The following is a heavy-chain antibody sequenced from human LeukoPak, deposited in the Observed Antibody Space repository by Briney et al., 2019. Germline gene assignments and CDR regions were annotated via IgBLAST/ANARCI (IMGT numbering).Heavy chain of an antibody. CDR2: ISGSGGST. D-gene: IGHD6-6*01. CDR1: GFTFSSYA. V-gene: IGHV3-23*01. Sequence: GGSLRLSCAASGFTFSSYAMSWVRQAPGKGLEWVSAISGSGGSTYYADSVKGRFTVSRDNSKNTLYLQMNSLRAEDTAVYYCATSQEYSSSSYWGQGTLVTVSS. CDR3: ATSQEYSSSSY. J-gene: IGHJ4*02.